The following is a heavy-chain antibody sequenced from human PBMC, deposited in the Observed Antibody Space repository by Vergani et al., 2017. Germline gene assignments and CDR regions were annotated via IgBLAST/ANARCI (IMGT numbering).Heavy chain of an antibody. D-gene: IGHD6-13*01. CDR1: GFTFSNYG. V-gene: IGHV3-30*02. J-gene: IGHJ2*01. CDR2: IRYDGSNT. CDR3: VKDIAASGNYWYFDL. Sequence: VLLVESGGGLVQPGGSLRLSCAASGFTFSNYGMHWVRQAPGKGLEWVTFIRYDGSNTYYADSVKGRFTISRDNSKNTLFLQMNSLRPEDTALYYCVKDIAASGNYWYFDLWGRGTLVTVSS.